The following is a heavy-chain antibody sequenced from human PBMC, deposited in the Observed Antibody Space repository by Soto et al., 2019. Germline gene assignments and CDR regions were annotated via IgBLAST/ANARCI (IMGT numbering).Heavy chain of an antibody. CDR1: GYSFAGYW. CDR2: IDPSDSQT. V-gene: IGHV5-10-1*01. Sequence: ESLKISCKGSGYSFAGYWITWVRQKPGRGLEWMGRIDPSDSQTYYSPSFRGHVTISVTKSITTVFLQWSSLRASDTAMYYCARQIYDSDTGPNFQYYFDSWGQGTPVTVSS. CDR3: ARQIYDSDTGPNFQYYFDS. D-gene: IGHD3-22*01. J-gene: IGHJ4*02.